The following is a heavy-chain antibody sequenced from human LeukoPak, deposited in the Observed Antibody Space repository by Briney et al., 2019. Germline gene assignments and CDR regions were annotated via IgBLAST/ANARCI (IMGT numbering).Heavy chain of an antibody. D-gene: IGHD3-3*01. Sequence: PGGSLRLSCAASGFTFSSYAMNWVRQAPGKGLEWVSAISSSGANTDYADSVKGRFTISRDNSNNTLYLHMNSLRAEDTAVYYCAKEKRPRITIFGVIITNWFDPGGQGTLVTVSS. CDR2: ISSSGANT. V-gene: IGHV3-23*01. J-gene: IGHJ5*02. CDR3: AKEKRPRITIFGVIITNWFDP. CDR1: GFTFSSYA.